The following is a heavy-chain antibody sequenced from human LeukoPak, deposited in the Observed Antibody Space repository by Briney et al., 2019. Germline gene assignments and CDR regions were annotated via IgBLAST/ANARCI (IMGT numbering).Heavy chain of an antibody. J-gene: IGHJ3*02. CDR3: ASSTMVRGVIIKGDAFDI. V-gene: IGHV1-24*01. D-gene: IGHD3-10*01. CDR1: GYTLTELS. CDR2: FDPEDGET. Sequence: ASVKVSCKVSGYTLTELSMHWVRQAPGKGLEWMGGFDPEDGETIYAQKFQGRVTMTEDTSTDTAYMELSSLRSEDTAVYYGASSTMVRGVIIKGDAFDIWGQGTMVTVSS.